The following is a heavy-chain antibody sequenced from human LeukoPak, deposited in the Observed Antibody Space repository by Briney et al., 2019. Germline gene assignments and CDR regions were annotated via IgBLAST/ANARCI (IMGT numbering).Heavy chain of an antibody. CDR2: INPNNGDT. CDR1: GYTFTGYY. V-gene: IGHV1-2*02. Sequence: ASVKVSCKASGYTFTGYYLHWVRQAPGQGLEWMGWINPNNGDTDYAQKFQGRVTMTRDTSISTAYMELSRLRSDDTAVYYCARVLGSGSYPFKKYYFDYWGQGTLVTVSS. CDR3: ARVLGSGSYPFKKYYFDY. D-gene: IGHD1-26*01. J-gene: IGHJ4*02.